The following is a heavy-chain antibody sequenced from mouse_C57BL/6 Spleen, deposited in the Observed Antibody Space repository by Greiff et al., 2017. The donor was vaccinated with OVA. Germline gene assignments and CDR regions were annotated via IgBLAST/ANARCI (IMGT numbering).Heavy chain of an antibody. D-gene: IGHD2-4*01. V-gene: IGHV1-22*01. CDR2: INPNNGGT. CDR3: ARGGDYDEEGWNNY. J-gene: IGHJ4*01. Sequence: VQLKQSGPELVKPGASVKMSCKASGYTFTDYNMHWVKQSHGKSLEWIGYINPNNGGTSYNQKFKGKATLTVNKSSSTAYMELRSLTSEDSAVYYCARGGDYDEEGWNNYWGQGTSVTVSS. CDR1: GYTFTDYN.